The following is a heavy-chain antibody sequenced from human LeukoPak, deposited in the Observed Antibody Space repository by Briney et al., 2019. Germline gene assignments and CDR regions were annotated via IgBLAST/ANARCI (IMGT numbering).Heavy chain of an antibody. D-gene: IGHD6-19*01. CDR3: ARDQLYSSGWSPVDY. CDR1: GVSISGYY. CDR2: ISYSGNT. J-gene: IGHJ4*02. Sequence: SETLSLTCTVSGVSISGYYWSWIRQSPGKGLEWIGYISYSGNTNYNPSLKSRVTIPVDTSKNQFSLKLTSVTAADTAVYYCARDQLYSSGWSPVDYWGQGTLVTVSS. V-gene: IGHV4-59*12.